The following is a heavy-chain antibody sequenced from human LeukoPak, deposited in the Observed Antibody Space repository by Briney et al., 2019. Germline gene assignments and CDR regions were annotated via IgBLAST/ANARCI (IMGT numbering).Heavy chain of an antibody. J-gene: IGHJ4*02. CDR2: ISWDGGGT. CDR1: GFTFDDYT. V-gene: IGHV3-43*01. Sequence: GGSLRLSCAASGFTFDDYTMHWVRQAPGKGLEWVSLISWDGGGTYYADSVKGRFTISRDNSKNSLYLQMNSLRTEDTALYYCAKGPDPLYSSSWYYFDYWGQGTLVTVSS. CDR3: AKGPDPLYSSSWYYFDY. D-gene: IGHD6-13*01.